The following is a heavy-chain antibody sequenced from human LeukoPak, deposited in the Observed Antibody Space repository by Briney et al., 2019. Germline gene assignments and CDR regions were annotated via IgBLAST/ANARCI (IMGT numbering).Heavy chain of an antibody. D-gene: IGHD3-9*01. CDR3: ARLFDPLVPPTYWYFDL. J-gene: IGHJ2*01. Sequence: SETLSLTCTVSGGSISSSSYYWGWIRQPPGKGLEWIGSIYYSGSTYYNPSLKSRVTISVDTSKNQFSLKLSSVTAADTAVYYCARLFDPLVPPTYWYFDLWGRGTLVTVSS. V-gene: IGHV4-39*01. CDR2: IYYSGST. CDR1: GGSISSSSYY.